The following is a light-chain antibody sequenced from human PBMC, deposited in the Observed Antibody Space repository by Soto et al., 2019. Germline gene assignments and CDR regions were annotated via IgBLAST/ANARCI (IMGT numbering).Light chain of an antibody. Sequence: EIVLTQSPGTLSLSPGERATLSCRASQSVSSSYLAWYQQKPGQAPRLLIYGASSRATGIPDRFSGSGSGTDFTLTISRLEPEDFAVYYCQQYGSSHWTFGQGTKADI. CDR2: GAS. CDR3: QQYGSSHWT. J-gene: IGKJ1*01. CDR1: QSVSSSY. V-gene: IGKV3-20*01.